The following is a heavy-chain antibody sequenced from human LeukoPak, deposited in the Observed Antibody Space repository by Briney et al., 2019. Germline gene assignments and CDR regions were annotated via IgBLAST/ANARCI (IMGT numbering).Heavy chain of an antibody. Sequence: GGSLRLSCVASGFTFNSYWMSWVRQAPGKELEWLAGIKGDGSDKRYVDSVKGRFTISRDNAEKSLYLQMNSLRAEDTAVYYCARDSSLYCSDNTCYWGLDYWGQGTLVTVSS. CDR1: GFTFNSYW. CDR2: IKGDGSDK. J-gene: IGHJ4*02. CDR3: ARDSSLYCSDNTCYWGLDY. V-gene: IGHV3-7*01. D-gene: IGHD2-15*01.